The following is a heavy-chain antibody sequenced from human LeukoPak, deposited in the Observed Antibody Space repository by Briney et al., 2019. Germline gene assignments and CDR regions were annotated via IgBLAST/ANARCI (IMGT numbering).Heavy chain of an antibody. V-gene: IGHV3-30*18. D-gene: IGHD6-19*01. CDR1: GFTFSNAW. CDR2: ISYDGSNK. CDR3: AKERYSSGWYGGGGHDY. J-gene: IGHJ4*02. Sequence: PGGSLRLSCAASGFTFSNAWMSWVRQAPGNGLEWVAVISYDGSNKYYADSVKGRFTISRDNSKNTLYLQMNSLRAEDTAVYYCAKERYSSGWYGGGGHDYWGQGTLVTVSS.